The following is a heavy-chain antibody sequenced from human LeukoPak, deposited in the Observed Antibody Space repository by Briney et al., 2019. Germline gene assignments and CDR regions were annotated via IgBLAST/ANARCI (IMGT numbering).Heavy chain of an antibody. D-gene: IGHD2-8*01. V-gene: IGHV3-33*01. CDR1: GFTFSSYG. CDR2: IRYDGSNK. Sequence: PGGSLRLSCAASGFTFSSYGMHWVSQASGKGLEWVPVIRYDGSNKYYADSVKGRFTISRDNSKNTLNLQMDSLRAEDTAVYYCGRAGYCSNGACYGVDYWGQGTLVTVSS. J-gene: IGHJ4*02. CDR3: GRAGYCSNGACYGVDY.